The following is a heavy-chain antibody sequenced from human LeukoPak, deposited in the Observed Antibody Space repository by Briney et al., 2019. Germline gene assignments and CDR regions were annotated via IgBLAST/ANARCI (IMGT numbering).Heavy chain of an antibody. Sequence: GASVKVSCKASGYTSTSYDINWVRQATGQGLEWMGWMNPNSGNTGYAQKFQGRVTMTRNTSISTAYMELSSLRSEDTAVYYCARGLGYQLLYSYYYYGMDVWGQGTTVTVSS. D-gene: IGHD2-2*01. J-gene: IGHJ6*02. V-gene: IGHV1-8*01. CDR2: MNPNSGNT. CDR1: GYTSTSYD. CDR3: ARGLGYQLLYSYYYYGMDV.